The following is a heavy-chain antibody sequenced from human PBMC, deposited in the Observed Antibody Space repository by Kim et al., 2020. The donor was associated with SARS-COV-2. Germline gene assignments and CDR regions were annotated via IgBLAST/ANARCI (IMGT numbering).Heavy chain of an antibody. CDR2: ISWNSGSI. CDR1: GFTFDDYA. V-gene: IGHV3-9*01. Sequence: GGSLRLSCAASGFTFDDYAMHWVRQAPGKGLEWVSGISWNSGSIGYADSVKGRFTISRDNAKNSLYLQMNSLRAEDTALYDYVWGSYRYDYDYYGMDVWG. CDR3: VWGSYRYDYDYYGMDV. J-gene: IGHJ6*01. D-gene: IGHD3-16*02.